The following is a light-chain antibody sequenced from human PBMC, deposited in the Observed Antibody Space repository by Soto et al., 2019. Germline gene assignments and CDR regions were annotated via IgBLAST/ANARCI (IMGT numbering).Light chain of an antibody. V-gene: IGKV2-28*01. CDR2: LTS. CDR1: QSLLQTNGYTY. Sequence: DIVMTQSPLSLPVTPGEPASISCRSSQSLLQTNGYTYLDWYLQKPGQSPQLLIYLTSIRASGVPDRFSGSGSGTEFTLKISKVEAEDVGVYYCMQSLQTPPGTFGPGTKVDI. J-gene: IGKJ1*01. CDR3: MQSLQTPPGT.